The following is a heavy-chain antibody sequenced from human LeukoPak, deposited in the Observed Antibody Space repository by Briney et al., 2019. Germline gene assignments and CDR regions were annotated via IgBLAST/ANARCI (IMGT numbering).Heavy chain of an antibody. CDR1: GGSISSYY. V-gene: IGHV4-59*01. J-gene: IGHJ6*02. CDR3: ARDRGAVAGMDYYYGMDV. Sequence: PSETLSLTCTASGGSISSYYWSWIRQPPGKGLEWIGYIYYSGSTNYNPSLKSRVTISVDTSKNQFSLKLSSVTAADTAVYYCARDRGAVAGMDYYYGMDVWGQGTTVTVSS. CDR2: IYYSGST. D-gene: IGHD6-19*01.